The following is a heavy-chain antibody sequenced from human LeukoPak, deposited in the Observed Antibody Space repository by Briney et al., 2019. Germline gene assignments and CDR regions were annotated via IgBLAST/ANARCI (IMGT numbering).Heavy chain of an antibody. J-gene: IGHJ4*02. Sequence: GGSLRLSCAASGFTFSSYGMHWVRQAPGKGLEWVAVISYDGSNKYYADSVKGRFTISRDNSKNTLYLQMNSLRAEDTAVYYCAKLRYYDSSGYSEGTDYWGQGTLVTVSS. CDR3: AKLRYYDSSGYSEGTDY. CDR1: GFTFSSYG. D-gene: IGHD3-22*01. V-gene: IGHV3-30*18. CDR2: ISYDGSNK.